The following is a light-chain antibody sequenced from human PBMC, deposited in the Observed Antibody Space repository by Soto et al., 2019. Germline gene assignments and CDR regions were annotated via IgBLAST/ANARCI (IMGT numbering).Light chain of an antibody. CDR1: QGIGNF. CDR3: QQFNSYPFT. J-gene: IGKJ4*01. CDR2: AAS. V-gene: IGKV1-9*01. Sequence: DIQLTQSPSFLSASVGDRVTITCRASQGIGNFLAWYQHTPGKAPNLLISAASTLQSEVPSRFSGSGSGTEFTLTITSLQPEDCATYYCQQFNSYPFTFGGGTKVDIK.